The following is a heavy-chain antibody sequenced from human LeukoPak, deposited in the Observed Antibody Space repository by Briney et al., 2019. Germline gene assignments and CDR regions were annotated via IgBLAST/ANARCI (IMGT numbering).Heavy chain of an antibody. CDR1: GFTFSTYS. Sequence: AGGSLRLSCAASGFTFSTYSMNWVRQAPGKGLEWISYISSTSTIYYADSVKGRFTISRDNAKNSLYLQMNSLRAEDTAVYYCARVAENAWGQGTLVTVSS. V-gene: IGHV3-48*01. J-gene: IGHJ5*02. CDR3: ARVAENA. CDR2: ISSTSTI. D-gene: IGHD6-13*01.